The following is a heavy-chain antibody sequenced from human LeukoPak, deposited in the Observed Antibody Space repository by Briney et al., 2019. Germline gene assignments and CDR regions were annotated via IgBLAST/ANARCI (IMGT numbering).Heavy chain of an antibody. V-gene: IGHV3-21*04. CDR2: ISSSSSYI. Sequence: GGSLRLSCAASGFTFSSYSMNWVRQAPGKGLEWVSSISSSSSYIYYADSVKGRFTISRDNAKNSLYLQMNSLRAEDTAVYYCAQDPRRDYESDYWGQGTLVTVSS. D-gene: IGHD4-17*01. CDR3: AQDPRRDYESDY. CDR1: GFTFSSYS. J-gene: IGHJ4*02.